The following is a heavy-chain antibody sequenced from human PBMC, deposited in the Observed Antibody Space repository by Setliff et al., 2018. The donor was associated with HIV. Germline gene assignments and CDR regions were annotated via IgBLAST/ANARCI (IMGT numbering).Heavy chain of an antibody. V-gene: IGHV1-2*06. CDR3: ARDGYYDSSGYSAFDI. D-gene: IGHD3-22*01. J-gene: IGHJ3*02. Sequence: SVKVSCKASGYTFTDYYIHWVRQAPGQGLEWMGRIDPNNGGTNYAQKFQGRVTMTRDTSISTAYMELSRLGSDDTAVYYCARDGYYDSSGYSAFDIWGQGTMVTVSS. CDR1: GYTFTDYY. CDR2: IDPNNGGT.